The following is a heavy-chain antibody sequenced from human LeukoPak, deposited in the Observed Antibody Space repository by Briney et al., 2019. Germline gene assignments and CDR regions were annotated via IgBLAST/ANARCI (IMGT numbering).Heavy chain of an antibody. Sequence: GGSLRLSCAASGFTFDDYAMHWVRQAPGKGLECVSLISGDGGSTYYADSVKGRFTISRDNSKNSLYLQMNSLRTEDTALYYCAKDIAPQYYYDSSGYPDYWGQGTLVTVSS. V-gene: IGHV3-43*02. CDR3: AKDIAPQYYYDSSGYPDY. D-gene: IGHD3-22*01. CDR2: ISGDGGST. CDR1: GFTFDDYA. J-gene: IGHJ4*02.